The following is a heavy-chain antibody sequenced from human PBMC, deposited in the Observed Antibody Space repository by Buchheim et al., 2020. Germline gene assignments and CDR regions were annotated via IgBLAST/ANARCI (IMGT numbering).Heavy chain of an antibody. CDR1: GFTFSSYA. CDR3: GPPRAEDFDH. Sequence: QVQLVESGGGVVQPGRSLRLSCAASGFTFSSYAMHWVRQAPGKGLEWVAVISYDGSNKYYADSVKGRFTISRDNSKNTLYLQMNGLRAEDTAVYYCGPPRAEDFDHWGQGTL. CDR2: ISYDGSNK. J-gene: IGHJ4*02. V-gene: IGHV3-30-3*01.